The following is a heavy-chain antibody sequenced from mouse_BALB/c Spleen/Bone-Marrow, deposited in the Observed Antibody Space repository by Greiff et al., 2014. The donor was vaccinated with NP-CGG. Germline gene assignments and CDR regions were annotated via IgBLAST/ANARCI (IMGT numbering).Heavy chain of an antibody. J-gene: IGHJ4*01. CDR1: GYTFTSYW. CDR2: IYPGDGDT. V-gene: IGHV1-87*01. Sequence: QVQLQQSGAELARPGASVKSSCKASGYTFTSYWMQWVKQRPGQGLEWIGAIYPGDGDTRYTQKFKGKATLTADKSSSTAYMQLSSLASEDSAVYYCARRDYGIRENYYAMDYWGQGTSVTVSS. D-gene: IGHD1-2*01. CDR3: ARRDYGIRENYYAMDY.